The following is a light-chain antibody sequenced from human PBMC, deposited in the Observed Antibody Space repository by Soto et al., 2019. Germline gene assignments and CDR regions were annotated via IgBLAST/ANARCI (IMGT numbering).Light chain of an antibody. CDR3: GSYTSSSTLV. Sequence: QSALTQPASVSGSPGQSITISCTRTSSDVGGYNYVSWYQQHPGKAPKLMIYEVSNRPSGVSNRFSGSKSGNTASLTISGLQAEDEADYYCGSYTSSSTLVFGGGTKLTVL. J-gene: IGLJ2*01. CDR1: SSDVGGYNY. CDR2: EVS. V-gene: IGLV2-14*01.